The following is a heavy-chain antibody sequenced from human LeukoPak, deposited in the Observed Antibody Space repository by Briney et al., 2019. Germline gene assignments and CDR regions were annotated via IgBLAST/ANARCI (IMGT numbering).Heavy chain of an antibody. Sequence: ASVKVSCKASGYTFTGYCMHWVRQAPGQGLEWMGWINPNSGGTNYAQKFQGRVTMTRDTSISTAYMELSRLRSDDTAVYYCAREPVTYYYGMDVWGQGTTVTVSS. J-gene: IGHJ6*02. CDR3: AREPVTYYYGMDV. CDR1: GYTFTGYC. CDR2: INPNSGGT. D-gene: IGHD4-11*01. V-gene: IGHV1-2*02.